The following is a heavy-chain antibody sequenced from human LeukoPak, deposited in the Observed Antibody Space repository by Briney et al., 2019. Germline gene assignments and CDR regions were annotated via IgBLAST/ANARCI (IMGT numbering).Heavy chain of an antibody. Sequence: GGSLRRSCVASGFTFSDYYMSWIRQAPGKGLEWVSYISSSSTYSSYADSVKGRFTISRDNAKNSLYLQMNSLRAEDTAVYYCARVMIGTVNWFDPWGQGTLVTVSS. CDR2: ISSSSTYS. J-gene: IGHJ5*02. CDR3: ARVMIGTVNWFDP. CDR1: GFTFSDYY. V-gene: IGHV3-11*06. D-gene: IGHD3-22*01.